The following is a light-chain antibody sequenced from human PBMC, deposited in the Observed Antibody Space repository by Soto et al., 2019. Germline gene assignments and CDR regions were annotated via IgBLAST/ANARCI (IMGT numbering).Light chain of an antibody. CDR1: NSDIGGYNY. J-gene: IGLJ3*02. CDR3: RSYTSRNPLGV. Sequence: QSALTQPASVSGSPGQSITIAYTGTNSDIGGYNYVSWYQQHPGKAPKLMIYDVSNRPSGVSYRFSGYKSGNTASLTISGLQDKDEADHYCRSYTSRNPLGVFGRGTKLTVL. CDR2: DVS. V-gene: IGLV2-14*03.